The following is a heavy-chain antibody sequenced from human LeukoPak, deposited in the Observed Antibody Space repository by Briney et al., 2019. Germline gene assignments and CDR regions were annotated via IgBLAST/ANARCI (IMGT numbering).Heavy chain of an antibody. J-gene: IGHJ4*02. CDR1: GFTFSDYW. V-gene: IGHV3-7*01. D-gene: IGHD6-19*01. CDR2: IKQDGSEK. CDR3: ARHTSAWYYFDY. Sequence: KPGGSLRLSCAASGFTFSDYWMSWVRQAPGKGLEWVANIKQDGSEKYYVDSVKGRFTISRDNAKNSLYLQMNSLRAEDTAVYYCARHTSAWYYFDYWGQGTLVTVSS.